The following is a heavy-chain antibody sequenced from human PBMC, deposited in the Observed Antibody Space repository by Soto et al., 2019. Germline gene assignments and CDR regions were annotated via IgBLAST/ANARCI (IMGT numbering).Heavy chain of an antibody. Sequence: EVQLVESGGGLVQPGGSLRLSCAASGFTVSSNYMSWVRQAPGKGLEWVSVIYSGGSTYYADSVKGRFTISRHNSKNTLYLQMNSLRAEDTAVYYCARVRGLPAPYGLLAYYFDYWGQGTLVTVSS. J-gene: IGHJ4*02. D-gene: IGHD3-3*02. CDR3: ARVRGLPAPYGLLAYYFDY. V-gene: IGHV3-53*04. CDR1: GFTVSSNY. CDR2: IYSGGST.